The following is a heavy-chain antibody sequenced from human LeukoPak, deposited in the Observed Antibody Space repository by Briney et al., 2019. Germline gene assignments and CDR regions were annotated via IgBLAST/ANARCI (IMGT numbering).Heavy chain of an antibody. V-gene: IGHV1-18*01. Sequence: ASVKVSCKASGYTFNIYGVNWVRQAPGQGLEWIGWISPFNGNTNYAQNLQGRATMTTDTSTSTAYMDLRSLRSDDTAVYYCARERYYYGMDVWGQGTTVTVSS. CDR3: ARERYYYGMDV. CDR1: GYTFNIYG. CDR2: ISPFNGNT. J-gene: IGHJ6*02.